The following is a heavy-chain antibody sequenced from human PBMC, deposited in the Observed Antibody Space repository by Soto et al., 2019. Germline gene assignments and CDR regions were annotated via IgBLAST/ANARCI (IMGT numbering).Heavy chain of an antibody. CDR3: ARVVVAATNFDS. V-gene: IGHV4-4*02. D-gene: IGHD2-15*01. J-gene: IGHJ4*02. CDR2: IYHSGST. Sequence: SETLSLTCAVSGGSISSSNWWSWVRQPPGKGLEWIGEIYHSGSTNYNPSLKGRVTISVDKSKNQFSLKLSSVTAADTAVYYCARVVVAATNFDSWGQGTLVTVSS. CDR1: GGSISSSNW.